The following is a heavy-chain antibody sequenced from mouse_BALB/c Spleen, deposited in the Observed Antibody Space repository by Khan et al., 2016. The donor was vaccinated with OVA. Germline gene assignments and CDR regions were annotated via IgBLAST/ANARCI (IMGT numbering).Heavy chain of an antibody. J-gene: IGHJ3*01. CDR3: KRDGSAEFAD. CDR2: ISTYYGNI. V-gene: IGHV1S137*01. CDR1: GYTFADSG. Sequence: VQLQQSGPEPVRPGASVKISCKGSGYTFADSGMHWVRQSHAKSLEWIGVISTYYGNIKYNQKFEGRATMTVDKSSSTAYMELARMTSEDSAVYCSKRDGSAEFADWGQGTLVTVAA. D-gene: IGHD2-3*01.